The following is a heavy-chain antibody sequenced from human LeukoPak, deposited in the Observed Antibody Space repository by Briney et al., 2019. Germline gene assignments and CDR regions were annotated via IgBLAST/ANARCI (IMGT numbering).Heavy chain of an antibody. Sequence: PSETLSLTCTVSGGSISSSSYYWGWIRQPPGKGLEWIGSIYYSGSTYYDSSLKSRVTMSVDTSKNQFSLKLSSVTAADTAVYYCARFSSSGSGSYNMGRYYYYYYMDVWGKGTTVTISS. CDR1: GGSISSSSYY. D-gene: IGHD3-10*01. J-gene: IGHJ6*03. CDR2: IYYSGST. V-gene: IGHV4-39*07. CDR3: ARFSSSGSGSYNMGRYYYYYYMDV.